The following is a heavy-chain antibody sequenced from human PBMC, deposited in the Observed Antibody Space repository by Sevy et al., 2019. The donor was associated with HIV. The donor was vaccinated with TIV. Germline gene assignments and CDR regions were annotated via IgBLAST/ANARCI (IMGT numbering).Heavy chain of an antibody. J-gene: IGHJ4*02. CDR1: GYTLTSYY. D-gene: IGHD2-15*01. CDR2: ISPSVGST. Sequence: ASVKVSCKASGYTLTSYYMHWVRQAPGQGLEWMGMISPSVGSTSYAQKFQGRVTMTSDTSTSTVYMVLSSLRSEDTAVYYCARGIVGVLVVVAAQDYYFDYWGQGTLVTVSS. CDR3: ARGIVGVLVVVAAQDYYFDY. V-gene: IGHV1-46*01.